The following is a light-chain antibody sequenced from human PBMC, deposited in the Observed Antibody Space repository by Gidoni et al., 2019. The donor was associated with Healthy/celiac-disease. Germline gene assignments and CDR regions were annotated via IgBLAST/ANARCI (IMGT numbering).Light chain of an antibody. CDR2: AAS. CDR3: QQSYSTPQT. J-gene: IGKJ2*01. V-gene: IGKV1-39*01. CDR1: QSISNY. Sequence: DIQMTQSPSSLSASVGDQVTITCRASQSISNYLNWYQQKPGKAPKLLIYAASSLQSGVPSRFSGSGSGTDFTLTISSLQPEDFATYYCQQSYSTPQTFGQGTKLEIK.